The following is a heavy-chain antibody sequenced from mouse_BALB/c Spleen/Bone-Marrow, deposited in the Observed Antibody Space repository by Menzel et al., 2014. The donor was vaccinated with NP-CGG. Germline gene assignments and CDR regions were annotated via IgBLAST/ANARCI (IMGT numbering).Heavy chain of an antibody. CDR2: IDPETGGT. D-gene: IGHD2-12*01. CDR1: GYTFTDYE. V-gene: IGHV1-15*01. Sequence: QVQLQQSGAELVRPGAPVTLSCKASGYTFTDYEMHWVKQTPVHGLEWIGAIDPETGGTAYNQKFKGKATLTADKSSSTAYMELRSLTSEDSAVYYCTSYDWFAYWGQGTLVTVSA. J-gene: IGHJ3*01. CDR3: TSYDWFAY.